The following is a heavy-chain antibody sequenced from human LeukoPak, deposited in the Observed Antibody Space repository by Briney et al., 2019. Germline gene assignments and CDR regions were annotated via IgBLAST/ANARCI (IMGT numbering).Heavy chain of an antibody. V-gene: IGHV4-59*01. Sequence: SETLSLTCTASGGSISSYYWSWIRQPPGKGLEWIGYIYYSGSTNYNPSLKSRVTISVDTSKNQFSLKLSSVTAADTAVYYCARAPLVYYGMDVWGQGTTATVSS. CDR2: IYYSGST. CDR3: ARAPLVYYGMDV. J-gene: IGHJ6*02. CDR1: GGSISSYY. D-gene: IGHD6-6*01.